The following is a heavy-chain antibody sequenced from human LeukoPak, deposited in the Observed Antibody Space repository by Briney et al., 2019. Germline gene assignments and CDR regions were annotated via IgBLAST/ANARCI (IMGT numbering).Heavy chain of an antibody. V-gene: IGHV4-34*01. Sequence: SETLSLTCTVSGGSISSYYWSWIRQPPGKGLEWIGEINHSGSTNYNPSLKSRVTISVDTSKNQFSLKLSSVTAADTAVYYCAGGVYYGSGSYPYYYYYGMDVWGQGTTVTVSS. D-gene: IGHD3-10*01. CDR1: GGSISSYY. J-gene: IGHJ6*02. CDR3: AGGVYYGSGSYPYYYYYGMDV. CDR2: INHSGST.